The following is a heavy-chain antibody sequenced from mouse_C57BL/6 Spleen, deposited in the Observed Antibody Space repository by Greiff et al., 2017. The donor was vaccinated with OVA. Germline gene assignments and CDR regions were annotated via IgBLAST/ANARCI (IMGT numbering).Heavy chain of an antibody. V-gene: IGHV1-63*01. J-gene: IGHJ4*01. Sequence: QVQLQQSGAELVRPGTSVKMSCKASGYTFTNYWIGWAKQRPGHGLEWIGDIYPGGGCTNYNEKFKGKATLTADKSSSTAYMQFSSLTSEDSAIYYCARWLPYAMDYWGQGTSVTVSS. CDR2: IYPGGGCT. D-gene: IGHD2-2*01. CDR3: ARWLPYAMDY. CDR1: GYTFTNYW.